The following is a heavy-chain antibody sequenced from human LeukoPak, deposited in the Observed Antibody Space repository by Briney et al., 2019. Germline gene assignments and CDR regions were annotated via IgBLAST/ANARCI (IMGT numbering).Heavy chain of an antibody. CDR3: ARLKHSYGYWFDP. D-gene: IGHD5-18*01. Sequence: AASVKVSCKASGGTFSSYAISWVRQAPGQGLEWMGGIIPIFGTANYAQKFQGRVTITADESTSTAYMELSSLRSEDTAVYYCARLKHSYGYWFDPWGQGTLVTVSS. J-gene: IGHJ5*02. CDR1: GGTFSSYA. V-gene: IGHV1-69*13. CDR2: IIPIFGTA.